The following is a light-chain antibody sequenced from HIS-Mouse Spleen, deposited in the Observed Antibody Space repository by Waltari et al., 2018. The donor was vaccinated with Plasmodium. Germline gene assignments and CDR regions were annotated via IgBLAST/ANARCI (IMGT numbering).Light chain of an antibody. CDR1: TLGDQY. CDR3: YSTDSSGNHRV. CDR2: QDS. Sequence: SYELTQPPSVSVSPGQTASIPCPGDTLGDQYACWYQQKPGQSPVLVIYQDSKRPSGIPERFSGSNSGNTATLTISGTQAMDEADYYCYSTDSSGNHRVFGGGTKLTVL. V-gene: IGLV3-1*01. J-gene: IGLJ3*02.